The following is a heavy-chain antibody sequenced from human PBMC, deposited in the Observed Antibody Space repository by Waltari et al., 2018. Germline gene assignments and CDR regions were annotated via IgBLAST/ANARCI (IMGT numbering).Heavy chain of an antibody. CDR3: ARVPIFDWLVSGFDL. D-gene: IGHD3-9*01. CDR1: GYSFTDYY. CDR2: INPNSGAT. Sequence: QVHLVQSGGEVQKPGASVKVSCKASGYSFTDYYIHRVRQAPGQGLEWLGWINPNSGATNYAQKLQDRVTVTRDTSSSTAYMELSSLTSGDTAVYYCARVPIFDWLVSGFDLWGQGTLVTVSS. J-gene: IGHJ5*02. V-gene: IGHV1-2*02.